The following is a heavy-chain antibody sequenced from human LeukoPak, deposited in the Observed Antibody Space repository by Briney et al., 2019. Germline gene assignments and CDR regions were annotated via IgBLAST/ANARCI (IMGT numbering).Heavy chain of an antibody. D-gene: IGHD5-18*01. CDR1: GFTFNSYG. V-gene: IGHV3-30*02. CDR3: AKDKYSYGQTGLLDY. J-gene: IGHJ4*02. Sequence: GRSLRLSCAASGFTFNSYGMHWVRQAPGKGLEWVAFIRYDGSNKYYADSVKGRFTISRDNSKNTLYLQMNSLRAEDTAVCYCAKDKYSYGQTGLLDYWGQGTLVTVSS. CDR2: IRYDGSNK.